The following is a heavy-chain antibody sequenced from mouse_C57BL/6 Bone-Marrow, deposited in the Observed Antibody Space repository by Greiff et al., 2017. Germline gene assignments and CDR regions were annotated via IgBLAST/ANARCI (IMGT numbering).Heavy chain of an antibody. V-gene: IGHV1-81*01. J-gene: IGHJ3*01. D-gene: IGHD1-1*01. CDR1: GYTFTSYG. CDR3: ARKGITTEVTKWFAY. CDR2: IYPRSGNT. Sequence: VQLQESGAELARPGASVKLSCKASGYTFTSYGISWVKQRTGQGLEWIGEIYPRSGNTHYNEKFKGKATLTADKSSSTAYMELRSLTSEDSAVYFYARKGITTEVTKWFAYWGQGTLVTVSA.